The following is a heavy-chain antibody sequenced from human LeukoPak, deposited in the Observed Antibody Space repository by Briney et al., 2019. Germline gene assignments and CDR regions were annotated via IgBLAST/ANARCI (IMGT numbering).Heavy chain of an antibody. CDR1: GGSISSYY. CDR2: IYYSGST. J-gene: IGHJ4*02. CDR3: ARAVVVPAATFDY. D-gene: IGHD2-2*01. V-gene: IGHV4-59*01. Sequence: SETQSLTCTVSGGSISSYYWSWIRQPPGKGLEWIGYIYYSGSTNYNPSLKSRVTISVDTSKNQFSLKLSSVTAADTAVYYCARAVVVPAATFDYWGQGTLVTVSS.